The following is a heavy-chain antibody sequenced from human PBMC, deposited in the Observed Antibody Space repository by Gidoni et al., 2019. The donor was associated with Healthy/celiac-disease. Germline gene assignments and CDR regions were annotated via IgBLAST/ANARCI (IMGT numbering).Heavy chain of an antibody. CDR1: GYTFTSYG. D-gene: IGHD3-3*01. V-gene: IGHV1-18*01. J-gene: IGHJ5*02. Sequence: QVQLVQSGAEVKKPGASVKVSCKASGYTFTSYGISWVRQAPEQGLEWMGWISAYNGNTNYAQKLQGRVTMTTDTSTSTAYMELRSLRSDDTAVYYCARCHYDFWSGYEENWFDPWGQGTLVTVSS. CDR3: ARCHYDFWSGYEENWFDP. CDR2: ISAYNGNT.